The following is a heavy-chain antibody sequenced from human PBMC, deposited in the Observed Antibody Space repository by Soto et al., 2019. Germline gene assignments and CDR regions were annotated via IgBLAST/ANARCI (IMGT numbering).Heavy chain of an antibody. D-gene: IGHD3-3*01. V-gene: IGHV4-31*03. Sequence: PSETLSLTCTVSGGSISSGDYYWSWIRQHPGKGLEWIGYIYYSGSTYYNPSLKSRVTISVDTSKNQFSLKLSSVTAADTAVYNCARWWSGSRQGFDPWGQGTLVTVSS. CDR1: GGSISSGDYY. CDR2: IYYSGST. J-gene: IGHJ5*02. CDR3: ARWWSGSRQGFDP.